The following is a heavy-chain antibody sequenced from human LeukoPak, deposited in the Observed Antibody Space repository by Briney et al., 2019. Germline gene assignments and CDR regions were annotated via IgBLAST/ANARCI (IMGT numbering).Heavy chain of an antibody. CDR1: GFTFSSYA. D-gene: IGHD3-16*02. V-gene: IGHV3-30-3*01. J-gene: IGHJ4*02. CDR2: MSYDGSNK. CDR3: GRGGGEYDYVWGSYRYSYFDY. Sequence: PGRSLRLSCAASGFTFSSYAMHWVRQAPGKGLEWVAVMSYDGSNKYYADSVKRRFTISRDNSKNTLYLQINSVRAEDTPVYYCGRGGGEYDYVWGSYRYSYFDYWGQGTLVTVSS.